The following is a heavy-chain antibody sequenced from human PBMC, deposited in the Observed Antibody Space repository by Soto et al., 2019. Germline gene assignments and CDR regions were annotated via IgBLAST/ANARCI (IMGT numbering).Heavy chain of an antibody. CDR2: IYHSGST. CDR1: GDSISRSYW. CDR3: TSTFGQLLAEAFDI. D-gene: IGHD3-10*01. V-gene: IGHV4-4*02. J-gene: IGHJ3*02. Sequence: PSETLSLTFAVSGDSISRSYWWSWVRQLPGKGLEWIGEIYHSGSTIYNPSLQSRVTLSVDKSKNEFSLKMSSVTDADTAVYYCTSTFGQLLAEAFDIWGQGTMVTVSS.